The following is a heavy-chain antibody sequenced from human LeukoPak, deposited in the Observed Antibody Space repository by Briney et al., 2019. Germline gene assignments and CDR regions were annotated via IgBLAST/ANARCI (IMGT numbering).Heavy chain of an antibody. CDR3: ARASGSYQGAFDI. Sequence: VASVKVSCKASGYTFTGYYMHWVRQAPGQGLEWMGWINPNSGGTNYAQKFQGRVTMTRDTSISTAYMELSRLRSDDTAVYYCARASGSYQGAFDIWGQGTMVTVSS. V-gene: IGHV1-2*02. J-gene: IGHJ3*02. CDR1: GYTFTGYY. CDR2: INPNSGGT. D-gene: IGHD1-26*01.